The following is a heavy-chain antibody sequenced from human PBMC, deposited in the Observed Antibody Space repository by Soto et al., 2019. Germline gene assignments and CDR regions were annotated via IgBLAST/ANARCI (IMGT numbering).Heavy chain of an antibody. CDR3: AREVTIFGGDAFDI. CDR2: INPSGGST. Sequence: ASVKVSCKASGYTLTSHYMHWVRQAPGQGLEWMGIINPSGGSTRYAQKFQGRVTMTRDTSTSTVYMELSSLRSEDTAVYYCAREVTIFGGDAFDIWGQGTMVTVSS. J-gene: IGHJ3*02. CDR1: GYTLTSHY. V-gene: IGHV1-46*01. D-gene: IGHD3-3*01.